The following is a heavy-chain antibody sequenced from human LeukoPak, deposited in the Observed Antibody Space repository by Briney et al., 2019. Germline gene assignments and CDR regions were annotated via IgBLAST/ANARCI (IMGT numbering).Heavy chain of an antibody. J-gene: IGHJ5*01. CDR3: VRGGVWGLSSNWLES. D-gene: IGHD7-27*01. V-gene: IGHV3-13*04. CDR1: GFTFSSHD. CDR2: FIPAGDR. Sequence: GGSLRLSCAASGFTFSSHDMHWVRQAAGKGLEWVSGFIPAGDRYYAESVKGRFTISRENAKSSLYLQMNSLRVGDTAVYYCVRGGVWGLSSNWLESWGQGILVTVSS.